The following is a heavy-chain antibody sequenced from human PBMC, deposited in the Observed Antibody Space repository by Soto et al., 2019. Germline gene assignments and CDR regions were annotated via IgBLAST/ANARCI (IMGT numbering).Heavy chain of an antibody. Sequence: GGSLRLSCAASGFTFSSYGMNWVRQAPGKGLEWVAVIRHDGSNKYYGDSVKGRFTISRDNSKNTLYLQMNSLRAEDMGVEYWAGCSLAVAVAYYDYYGFDVWGQGTMVTVSS. CDR3: AGCSLAVAVAYYDYYGFDV. CDR1: GFTFSSYG. V-gene: IGHV3-33*08. D-gene: IGHD2-21*01. CDR2: IRHDGSNK. J-gene: IGHJ6*02.